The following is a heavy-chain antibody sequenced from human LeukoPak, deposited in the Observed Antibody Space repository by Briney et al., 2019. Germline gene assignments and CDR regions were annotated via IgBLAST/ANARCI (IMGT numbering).Heavy chain of an antibody. V-gene: IGHV4-39*07. Sequence: KPSETLSLTCTVSGGSISNNNYYWAWIRQPPGKGLEWIGEINHSGSTNYNPSLKSRVTISVDTSKNQFSLKLSSVTAADTAVYYCARGPYYYDSSGYPYWGQGTLVTVSS. D-gene: IGHD3-22*01. CDR3: ARGPYYYDSSGYPY. CDR1: GGSISNNNYY. CDR2: INHSGST. J-gene: IGHJ4*02.